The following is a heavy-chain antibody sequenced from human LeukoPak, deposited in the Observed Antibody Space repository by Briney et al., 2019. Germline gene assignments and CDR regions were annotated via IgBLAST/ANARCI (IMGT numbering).Heavy chain of an antibody. CDR1: GFTFSSYA. V-gene: IGHV3-30-3*01. Sequence: GGSLRLSCAASGFTFSSYAMHWVRQAPGKGLEWVAVISYDGSNKYYADSVKGRFTISRDNSKNTLYLQMNSLRAEDTAVYYCARDRPQLRYLDWLPQPPGYWGQGTLVTVSS. D-gene: IGHD3-9*01. J-gene: IGHJ4*02. CDR2: ISYDGSNK. CDR3: ARDRPQLRYLDWLPQPPGY.